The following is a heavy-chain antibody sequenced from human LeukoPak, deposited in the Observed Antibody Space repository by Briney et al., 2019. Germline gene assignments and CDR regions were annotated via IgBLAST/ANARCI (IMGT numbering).Heavy chain of an antibody. CDR3: ARSVWELNY. CDR1: GGSFSGYY. CDR2: INHSGST. J-gene: IGHJ4*02. Sequence: SETLSLTCAVYGGSFSGYYWSWIRQPPGKGLEWIGEINHSGSTNYNPSLKSRVTISVDTSKNQFSLKLSSVTAADTAVYYCARSVWELNYWGQGTLVIVSS. V-gene: IGHV4-34*01. D-gene: IGHD1-26*01.